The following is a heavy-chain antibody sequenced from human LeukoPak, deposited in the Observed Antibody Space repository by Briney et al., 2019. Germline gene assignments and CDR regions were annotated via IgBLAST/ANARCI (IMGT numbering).Heavy chain of an antibody. CDR2: ISGYNGNT. Sequence: GASVKGSCKASDYTFTSYGINWVRQAPGQGLEWMGWISGYNGNTNYAQKLQGRVTMTTDTSTSTAYMELRSLRSDDTAVYYCARETYYYDSSGYYLPGDYWGQGTLATVSS. V-gene: IGHV1-18*01. J-gene: IGHJ4*02. D-gene: IGHD3-22*01. CDR3: ARETYYYDSSGYYLPGDY. CDR1: DYTFTSYG.